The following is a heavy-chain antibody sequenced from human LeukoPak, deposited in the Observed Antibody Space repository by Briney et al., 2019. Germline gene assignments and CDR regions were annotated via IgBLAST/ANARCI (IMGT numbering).Heavy chain of an antibody. CDR2: IIPIFGTT. Sequence: ASVKVSCKASGGTFSSYAISWVRQAPGQGLEWMGGIIPIFGTTNYAQKFQDRVTITTDESTSTAYMELSSLRSEDTAVYYCAREGGGSRSYEDNYYFYYMDVWGKGTTVTVSS. V-gene: IGHV1-69*05. J-gene: IGHJ6*03. D-gene: IGHD3-10*01. CDR3: AREGGGSRSYEDNYYFYYMDV. CDR1: GGTFSSYA.